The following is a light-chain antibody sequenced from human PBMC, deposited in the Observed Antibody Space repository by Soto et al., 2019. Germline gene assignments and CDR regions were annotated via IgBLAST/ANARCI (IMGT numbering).Light chain of an antibody. CDR3: QQFNRYIT. J-gene: IGKJ5*01. V-gene: IGKV1-13*02. Sequence: IQLTQSPSSLSASVGDRVTITCRASRAISSDLAWYQQKPGKPPKLLIYGASRLESGVPSRFSGTGSGTDFTLTISSLQPEDFATYYCQQFNRYITFGQGTRLEIK. CDR1: RAISSD. CDR2: GAS.